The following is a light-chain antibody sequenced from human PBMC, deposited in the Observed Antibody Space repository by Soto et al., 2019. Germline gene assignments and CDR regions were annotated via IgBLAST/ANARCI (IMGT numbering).Light chain of an antibody. V-gene: IGLV2-23*01. CDR3: CSYAGSSTWV. J-gene: IGLJ3*02. CDR2: EGR. CDR1: SSDVGSYNL. Sequence: QSVLTQPASVSGSPGQSITISCTGTSSDVGSYNLVSWYQQHPGKAPKLMIYEGRKRPSGVSNRFSGSKSGNTASLTISGLQAEDEADYYCCSYAGSSTWVFGGGTKLTVL.